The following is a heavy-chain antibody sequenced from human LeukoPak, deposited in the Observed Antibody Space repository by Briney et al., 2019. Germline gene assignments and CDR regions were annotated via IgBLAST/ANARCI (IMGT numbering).Heavy chain of an antibody. V-gene: IGHV4-59*01. CDR2: IYYSGST. CDR1: GGSISSYY. CDR3: AREYNFGLDY. J-gene: IGHJ4*02. Sequence: PSETLSLTCTVSGGSISSYYWSWLRQPPGKGLEWIGYIYYSGSTNYNPSLKSRVTISVDTSKNQFSLKLSSVTAADTAVYYCAREYNFGLDYWGQGTLVTVSS. D-gene: IGHD5-24*01.